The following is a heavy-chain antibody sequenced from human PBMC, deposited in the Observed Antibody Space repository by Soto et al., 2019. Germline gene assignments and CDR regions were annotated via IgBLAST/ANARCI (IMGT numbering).Heavy chain of an antibody. CDR2: IGDFDGDI. D-gene: IGHD3-16*01. V-gene: IGHV1-18*01. CDR3: ARDYDRWGKDSCDP. Sequence: QVQLVQSGAEMKKPGASVKVSCKASGYTFTDYGISWVRQAPGQGLESMAWIGDFDGDINYEQNFLGRVNLTIDTTTTTAYIGLRGLTPEDAAVYYCARDYDRWGKDSCDPWGQGTLVIVSS. J-gene: IGHJ5*02. CDR1: GYTFTDYG.